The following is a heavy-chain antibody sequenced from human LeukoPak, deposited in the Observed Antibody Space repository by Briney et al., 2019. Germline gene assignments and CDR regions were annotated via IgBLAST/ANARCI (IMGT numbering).Heavy chain of an antibody. Sequence: GGSLRLSCAASGFTFSSYGMHWVRQAPGKGLEWVAVISYDGSNKYYADSVKGRFTISRDNSKNTLYLQMNSLRAEDTAVYYCAKDGSIATRSLLYWGQGTLVTVSS. CDR3: AKDGSIATRSLLY. CDR2: ISYDGSNK. J-gene: IGHJ4*02. V-gene: IGHV3-30*18. D-gene: IGHD6-6*01. CDR1: GFTFSSYG.